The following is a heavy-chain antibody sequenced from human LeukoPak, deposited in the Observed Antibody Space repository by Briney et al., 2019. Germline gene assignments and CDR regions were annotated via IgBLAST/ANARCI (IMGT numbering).Heavy chain of an antibody. CDR1: GYTFTSYG. CDR3: ARGDESRYSSSSSDWFDP. V-gene: IGHV1-18*01. CDR2: ISAYNGNT. J-gene: IGHJ5*02. D-gene: IGHD6-6*01. Sequence: AASVKVSCKASGYTFTSYGISWVRQAPGQGLEWMGWISAYNGNTNFAQKLQGRVTMTTDTSTSTAYMELRSLRSDDTAVYYCARGDESRYSSSSSDWFDPWGQGTLVTVSS.